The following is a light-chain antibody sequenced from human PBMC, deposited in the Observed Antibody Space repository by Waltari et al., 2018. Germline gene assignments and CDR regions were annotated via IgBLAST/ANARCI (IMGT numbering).Light chain of an antibody. CDR3: QQYNNWPYT. Sequence: EIVMAQSPATLSVSPGERATLACRASQSISRNLAGYQQKVGQAPRLLIYGASTRTTGIPARFSGSGSGTEFTLTISSLQSEDFAVYYCQQYNNWPYTFGQGTKLEIK. J-gene: IGKJ2*01. V-gene: IGKV3-15*01. CDR2: GAS. CDR1: QSISRN.